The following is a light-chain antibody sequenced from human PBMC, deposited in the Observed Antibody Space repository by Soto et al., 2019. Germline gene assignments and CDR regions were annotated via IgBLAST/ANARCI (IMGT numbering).Light chain of an antibody. CDR3: QTWGTGIHVV. CDR2: LNSDGSH. Sequence: QSVLTQSHSASASLGASVKLTCTLSSGHSSYVIAWHQQQPEKGPRDLMKLNSDGSHSKGDGIPDRFSGSSSGAERYLIISSLQSEDEADYYCQTWGTGIHVVFGGGTKLTVL. J-gene: IGLJ2*01. V-gene: IGLV4-69*02. CDR1: SGHSSYV.